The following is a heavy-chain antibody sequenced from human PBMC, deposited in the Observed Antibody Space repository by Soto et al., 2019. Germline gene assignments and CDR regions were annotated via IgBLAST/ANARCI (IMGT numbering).Heavy chain of an antibody. J-gene: IGHJ6*02. Sequence: GGSLRLSCVAAGFTFSSYGMHWVGQAPGKGLEWVAVISYDGSNKYYADSVKGRFTISRDNSKNTLYLQMNSLRAEDTAVYYCAKEGSDYDILTGSGYYGMDVWGQGTTVTVS. D-gene: IGHD3-9*01. V-gene: IGHV3-30*18. CDR1: GFTFSSYG. CDR3: AKEGSDYDILTGSGYYGMDV. CDR2: ISYDGSNK.